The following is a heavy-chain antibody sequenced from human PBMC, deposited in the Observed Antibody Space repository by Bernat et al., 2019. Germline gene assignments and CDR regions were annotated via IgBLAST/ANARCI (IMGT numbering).Heavy chain of an antibody. D-gene: IGHD3-3*01. J-gene: IGHJ4*02. CDR3: AREVSIFGVVDY. CDR1: GDSISSTGYY. CDR2: IYYSGNT. Sequence: QVQLQESGPGLVKPSQTLSLTCTFSGDSISSTGYYWTWIRQHPEKGLEWIGYIYYSGNTYYKPSLKSRVTMSVDTSKNQFSLKLTSVTAADTAVYYCAREVSIFGVVDYWGQGTLVTVSS. V-gene: IGHV4-31*03.